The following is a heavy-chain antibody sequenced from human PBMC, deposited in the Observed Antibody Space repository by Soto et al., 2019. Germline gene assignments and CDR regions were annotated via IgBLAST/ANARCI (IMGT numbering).Heavy chain of an antibody. CDR3: AKVLRGGAMPGPDY. J-gene: IGHJ4*02. D-gene: IGHD3-16*01. Sequence: EVQLLESGGGLVQPGESLRLSCAASGFTFSSYAMSWVRQAPGKGLEWVSAISGSGGSTYYADSVKGRFTISGDNSKNTLYLQMNSLRAEDTAVYYCAKVLRGGAMPGPDYWGQGTLVTVSS. CDR1: GFTFSSYA. V-gene: IGHV3-23*01. CDR2: ISGSGGST.